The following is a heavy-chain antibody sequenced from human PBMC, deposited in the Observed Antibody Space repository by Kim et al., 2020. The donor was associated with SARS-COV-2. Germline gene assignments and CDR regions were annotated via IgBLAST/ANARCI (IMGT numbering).Heavy chain of an antibody. J-gene: IGHJ4*02. CDR3: TTWAAGPPFDY. V-gene: IGHV3-73*01. CDR2: IRSKADGYAT. CDR1: GFIFSGSA. Sequence: GGSLRLSCAASGFIFSGSAIHWVRQASGKGLEWVGRIRSKADGYATAYTASVTGRFTISRDDSKNTAFLQMNSLKTEDTAMYYCTTWAAGPPFDYWGQGSLVTVSS. D-gene: IGHD6-13*01.